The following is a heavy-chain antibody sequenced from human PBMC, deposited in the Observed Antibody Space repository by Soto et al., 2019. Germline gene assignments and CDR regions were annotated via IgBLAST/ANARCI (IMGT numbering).Heavy chain of an antibody. CDR3: AADRTILAGMDV. V-gene: IGHV1-58*01. CDR2: IVVGSGNQ. J-gene: IGHJ6*02. CDR1: GFTFTSSA. Sequence: ASVKVSCKASGFTFTSSAVHWVRQARGQRLEWIGWIVVGSGNQNYAQKFQERVTITRDMSTSTAYMELSSLRSEDTAVYYCAADRTILAGMDVWGQGTTVTVSS. D-gene: IGHD3-3*01.